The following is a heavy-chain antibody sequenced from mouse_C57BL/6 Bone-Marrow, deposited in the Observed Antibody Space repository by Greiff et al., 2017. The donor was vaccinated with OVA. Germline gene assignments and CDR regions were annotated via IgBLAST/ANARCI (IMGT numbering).Heavy chain of an antibody. V-gene: IGHV1-19*01. J-gene: IGHJ1*03. CDR2: INPYNGGT. Sequence: VQLQQSGPVLVKPGASVKMSCKASGYTFTDYYMNWVQQSHGKSLEWIGVINPYNGGTSSNQKFKGKATLTVDKSSSTAYMELNSLTSEDSAVYYCARRGYYYGSSFWYFDVWGTGTTVTVSS. CDR1: GYTFTDYY. CDR3: ARRGYYYGSSFWYFDV. D-gene: IGHD1-1*01.